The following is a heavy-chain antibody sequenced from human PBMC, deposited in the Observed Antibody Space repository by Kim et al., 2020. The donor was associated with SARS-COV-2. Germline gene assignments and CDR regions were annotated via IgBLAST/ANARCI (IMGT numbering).Heavy chain of an antibody. CDR1: GITFRSHA. CDR3: RKRDCSGGTCYSIDY. J-gene: IGHJ4*02. CDR2: ISGSGGTT. V-gene: IGHV3-23*01. Sequence: GGSLRLSCAASGITFRSHAMNWVRQAPGKGLEWVSGISGSGGTTNYADSVKGRSTISRDNSKNTLYLQMNSLRAEDTAVYYCRKRDCSGGTCYSIDYWGQGTLVTVSS. D-gene: IGHD2-15*01.